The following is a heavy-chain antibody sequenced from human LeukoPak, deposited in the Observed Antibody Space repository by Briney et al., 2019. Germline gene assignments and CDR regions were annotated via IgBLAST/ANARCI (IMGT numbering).Heavy chain of an antibody. CDR2: INHSGST. D-gene: IGHD3-22*01. CDR3: ARDSGYDSSGYDY. Sequence: SETLSLTCAVYGGSFSGYYWSWIRQPPGKGLEWIGEINHSGSTNYSPSLKSRVTISVDTSKNQFSLKLSSVTVADTAVYYCARDSGYDSSGYDYWGQGTLVTVSS. CDR1: GGSFSGYY. J-gene: IGHJ4*02. V-gene: IGHV4-34*01.